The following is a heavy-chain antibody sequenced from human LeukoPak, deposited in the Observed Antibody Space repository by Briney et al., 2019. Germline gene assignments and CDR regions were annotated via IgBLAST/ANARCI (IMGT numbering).Heavy chain of an antibody. CDR1: GGSISSGGYY. J-gene: IGHJ3*02. V-gene: IGHV4-31*03. CDR3: ARDRATYYYDSSGYFDAFDI. Sequence: SETLSLTCTVSGGSISSGGYYWSWIRQHPGKGLEWIGYIYYSGSSYYNPSLKSRVTISADTSKNQFSLKLSSVTAADTAVYYCARDRATYYYDSSGYFDAFDIWGQGTMVTVSS. D-gene: IGHD3-22*01. CDR2: IYYSGSS.